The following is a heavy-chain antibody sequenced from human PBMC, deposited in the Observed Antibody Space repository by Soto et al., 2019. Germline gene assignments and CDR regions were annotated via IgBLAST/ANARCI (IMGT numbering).Heavy chain of an antibody. CDR2: IYIGGST. D-gene: IGHD2-15*01. CDR1: GFPVSSNY. V-gene: IGHV3-53*01. CDR3: ATDSTYWSGGSCFLDY. Sequence: GGSLRLSCAASGFPVSSNYMSLVRQAPGKGLEWVSVIYIGGSTYYADSVKGRFTISRDNSKNTLYLQMNSLRAEDTAVYYCATDSTYWSGGSCFLDYWGQVTVVTVSA. J-gene: IGHJ4*02.